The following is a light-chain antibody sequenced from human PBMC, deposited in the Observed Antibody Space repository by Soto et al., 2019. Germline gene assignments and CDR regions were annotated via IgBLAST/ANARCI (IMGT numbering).Light chain of an antibody. CDR3: TSYAGGNNV. Sequence: QSPLTQPPSASGSPGQSVTISCTGTSSDVGGYNYVSWYQQHPGKVPKLMIYEVNKRPSGVPDRFSGSKSGNTASLTVSGLQADDEADYFCTSYAGGNNVFGTGTKLTV. V-gene: IGLV2-8*01. CDR1: SSDVGGYNY. J-gene: IGLJ1*01. CDR2: EVN.